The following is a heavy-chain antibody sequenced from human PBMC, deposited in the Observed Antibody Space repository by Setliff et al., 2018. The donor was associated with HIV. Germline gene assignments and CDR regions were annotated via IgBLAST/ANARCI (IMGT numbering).Heavy chain of an antibody. CDR1: GFTFNNYA. Sequence: GGSLRLSCAASGFTFNNYAMHWVRQAPGKGLEWVAVIPYDGGRKDYAESVNGRFTISRDDSKSTLYLQMNSLRVEDTAVYYCSAFEMWGQGTMVTVSS. V-gene: IGHV3-30*02. CDR2: IPYDGGRK. CDR3: SAFEM. J-gene: IGHJ3*02.